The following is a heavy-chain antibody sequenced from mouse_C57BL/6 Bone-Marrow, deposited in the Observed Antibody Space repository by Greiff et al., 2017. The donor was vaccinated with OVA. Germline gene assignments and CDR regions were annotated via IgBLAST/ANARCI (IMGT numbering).Heavy chain of an antibody. V-gene: IGHV1-64*01. CDR2: IHPNSGST. CDR3: ERGYGYGLWYFDV. Sequence: QVQLQQPGAELVKPGASVKLSCKASGYTFTSYWMHWVKQRPGQGLEWIGMIHPNSGSTNYNEKFKSKATLTVNKSSSTAYMQLSSLTSEDSAVYYCERGYGYGLWYFDVWGTGTTVTVSS. J-gene: IGHJ1*03. D-gene: IGHD2-2*01. CDR1: GYTFTSYW.